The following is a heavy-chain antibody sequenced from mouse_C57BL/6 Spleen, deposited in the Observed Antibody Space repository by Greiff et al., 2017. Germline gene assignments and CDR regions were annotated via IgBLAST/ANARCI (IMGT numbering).Heavy chain of an antibody. V-gene: IGHV1-42*01. J-gene: IGHJ4*01. CDR3: ARDGEDYYAMDY. CDR1: GYSFTGYY. Sequence: EVKLVESGPELVKPGASVKISCKASGYSFTGYYMNWVKQSPEKSLEWIGEINPSTGGTTYNQKFKAKATLTVDKSSSTAYMQLKSLTSEDAAVYYCARDGEDYYAMDYWGQGTSVTVSS. CDR2: INPSTGGT. D-gene: IGHD2-3*01.